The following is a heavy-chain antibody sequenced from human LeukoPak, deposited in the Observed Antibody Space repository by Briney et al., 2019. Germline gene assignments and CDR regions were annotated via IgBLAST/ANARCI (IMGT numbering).Heavy chain of an antibody. J-gene: IGHJ4*02. V-gene: IGHV1-24*01. D-gene: IGHD6-19*01. CDR2: FDPEDGET. Sequence: ASVKVSCTVSGYTLTELSMHWVRQAPGKGLEWMGGFDPEDGETIYAQKFQGRVTMTEDTSTDTAYRELSSLRSEDTAVYYCATGYSSGWCDWGQGTLVTVSS. CDR1: GYTLTELS. CDR3: ATGYSSGWCD.